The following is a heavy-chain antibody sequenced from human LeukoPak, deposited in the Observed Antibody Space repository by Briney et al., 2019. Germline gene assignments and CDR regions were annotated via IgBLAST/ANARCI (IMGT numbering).Heavy chain of an antibody. CDR1: GDSINSLDL. CDR2: MYLSGTT. CDR3: AGLVGRYSSGLYYYYFDY. Sequence: SETLSLTCTVSGDSINSLDLWSWVRQPPGKGLEWIGEMYLSGTTHSNPSVKSRVTLSIDKSKNQFFLNLSSVTAADTAVYYCAGLVGRYSSGLYYYYFDYWGQGTLVTVSS. V-gene: IGHV4-4*02. J-gene: IGHJ4*02. D-gene: IGHD3-22*01.